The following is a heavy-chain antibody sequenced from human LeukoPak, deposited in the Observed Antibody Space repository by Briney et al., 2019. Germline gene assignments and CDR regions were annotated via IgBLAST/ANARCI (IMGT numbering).Heavy chain of an antibody. J-gene: IGHJ5*02. CDR1: GYTFTGYY. CDR2: INPNSGGT. Sequence: ASVKVSCKASGYTFTGYYMHWVRQAPGQGLEWMGRINPNSGGTNYAQKFQGRVTMTRDTSISTAYMELSRLRSDDTAVYYCARQHVRGFGVVTSVLNWFDPWGQGTLVTVSS. V-gene: IGHV1-2*06. CDR3: ARQHVRGFGVVTSVLNWFDP. D-gene: IGHD3-3*01.